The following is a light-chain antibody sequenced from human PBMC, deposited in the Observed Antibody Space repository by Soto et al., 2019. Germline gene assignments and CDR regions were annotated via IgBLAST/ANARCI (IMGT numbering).Light chain of an antibody. J-gene: IGKJ1*01. V-gene: IGKV1-5*01. CDR3: QQYNSYSPWT. CDR2: DAS. Sequence: DIHMTQSPSTLSATVGDRVTITCRASQSISSWLAWYQQKPGKAPKLLIYDASSLESGVPSRFSGSGSGTEFTLTISSLQPDDFATYYCQQYNSYSPWTFGHGTKVDIK. CDR1: QSISSW.